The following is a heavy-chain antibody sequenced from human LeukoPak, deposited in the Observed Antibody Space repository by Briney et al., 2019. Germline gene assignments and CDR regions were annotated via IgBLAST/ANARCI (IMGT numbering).Heavy chain of an antibody. CDR2: IDWDDDK. CDR1: GFSLSTSGMR. CDR3: ARIDRAYPYYFDY. J-gene: IGHJ4*02. Sequence: SGPTLVNPTQTLTLTCTFSGFSLSTSGMRVSWIRQPPGKALEWLARIDWDDDKFYSTSLKTRLTISKDPSKNQVVLTMTHMDPVDRATYYSARIDRAYPYYFDYWGQGTLVTVSS. V-gene: IGHV2-70*04.